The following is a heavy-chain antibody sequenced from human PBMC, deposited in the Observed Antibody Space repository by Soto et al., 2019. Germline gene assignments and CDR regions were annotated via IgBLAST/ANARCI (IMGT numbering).Heavy chain of an antibody. J-gene: IGHJ4*02. D-gene: IGHD2-21*02. V-gene: IGHV4-39*01. CDR1: GGSISSSSYY. CDR2: IYYSGST. CDR3: ASLSGGDVGY. Sequence: QLQLQESGPGLVKPSETLSLTCTVSGGSISSSSYYWGWIRQPPGKGLDWIGSIYYSGSTYYNPSLKSRVTLSGDTSKNQFSLKLSSGTAADTAVYYCASLSGGDVGYWGQGTLVTVSS.